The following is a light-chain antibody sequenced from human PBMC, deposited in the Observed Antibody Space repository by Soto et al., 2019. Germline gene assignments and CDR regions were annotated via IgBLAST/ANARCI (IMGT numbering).Light chain of an antibody. CDR3: QQYNKWPPLT. V-gene: IGKV3-15*01. CDR1: QSVRTD. CDR2: AAS. J-gene: IGKJ4*01. Sequence: EIVMTQSPATLSVSPGERATLSCRASQSVRTDLAWYQQKPGQPPRLLIYAASTRATGVPARFSGSGSGTEFTPTISSLQSEDFGVYYCQQYNKWPPLTFGGGTKVEIK.